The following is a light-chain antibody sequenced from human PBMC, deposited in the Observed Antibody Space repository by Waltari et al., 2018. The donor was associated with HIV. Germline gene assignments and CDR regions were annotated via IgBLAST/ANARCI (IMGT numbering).Light chain of an antibody. CDR3: KSRDSSGNRGV. CDR2: GKN. J-gene: IGLJ3*02. CDR1: SLRNYY. V-gene: IGLV3-19*01. Sequence: SSALTQDPAVSVALGQTVRITCQGDSLRNYYASWYQQKPGQAPVLVIYGKNNRPSGIPDRFSVSSSGNTASLTITGAQAEDEADYYCKSRDSSGNRGVFGGGTKLTVL.